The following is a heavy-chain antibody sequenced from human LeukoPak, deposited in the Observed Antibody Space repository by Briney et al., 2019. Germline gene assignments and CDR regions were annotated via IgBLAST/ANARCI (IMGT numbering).Heavy chain of an antibody. J-gene: IGHJ4*02. CDR2: ISASGTTT. V-gene: IGHV3-23*01. CDR3: AKDESGRYYDY. Sequence: GGSLRLSCAASGFTFSNYAMNWVRQAPGKGLEWVSAISASGTTTNYADSVKGRFTISRDNSKSTLYLQMNSLRAEDTAVFYCAKDESGRYYDYWGQGTLVTVSS. CDR1: GFTFSNYA. D-gene: IGHD1-26*01.